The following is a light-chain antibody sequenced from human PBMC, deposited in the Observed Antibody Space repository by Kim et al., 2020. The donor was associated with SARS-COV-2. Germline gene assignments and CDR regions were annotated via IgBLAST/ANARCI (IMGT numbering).Light chain of an antibody. J-gene: IGKJ4*01. CDR1: QSISSW. CDR3: QQYNSYPLT. V-gene: IGKV1-5*03. CDR2: ESS. Sequence: DIQMTQSPSTLSASVGDRVTISCRASQSISSWLAWYQQKPGKAPNLLIYESSSLESGVSSRFSGSGSGTEFTLTISSLQPDDFATYYCQQYNSYPLTFGGGTKVDIK.